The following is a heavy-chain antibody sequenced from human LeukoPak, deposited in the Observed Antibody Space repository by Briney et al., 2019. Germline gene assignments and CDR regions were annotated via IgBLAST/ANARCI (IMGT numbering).Heavy chain of an antibody. V-gene: IGHV3-7*03. CDR2: INQGGSER. Sequence: PGESLRLSCVASGFSSPSYWMSWVRQAPGKGLEWVANINQGGSERHYVGSVEGRFTISRDNAKNSLYLQVSSLRAEDTAVYYCARGKGGDEGSKFDCWGQGTLVTVSS. D-gene: IGHD2-21*01. CDR3: ARGKGGDEGSKFDC. J-gene: IGHJ4*02. CDR1: GFSSPSYW.